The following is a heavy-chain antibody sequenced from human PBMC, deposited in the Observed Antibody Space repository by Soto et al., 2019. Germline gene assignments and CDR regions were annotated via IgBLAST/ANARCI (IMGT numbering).Heavy chain of an antibody. D-gene: IGHD3-22*01. J-gene: IGHJ6*03. Sequence: PSETLSLTCTVSGGSIRSYCWTWIRRPPGEGLEWIGCICNSGSTNYNPSLKSRVTISVDTQKNQFSLQLSSVTVADAAVYYCAGGGSIVVVTRRLMEVWGKGTSVTVSS. CDR2: ICNSGST. V-gene: IGHV4-59*03. CDR3: AGGGSIVVVTRRLMEV. CDR1: GGSIRSYC.